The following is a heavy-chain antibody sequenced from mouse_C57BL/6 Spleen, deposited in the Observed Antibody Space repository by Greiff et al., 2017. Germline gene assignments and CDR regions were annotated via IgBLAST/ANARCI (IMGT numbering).Heavy chain of an antibody. Sequence: EVKLQESGPGLVKPSQSLSLTCSVTGYSITSGYYWNWIRQFPGNKLEWMGYISYDGSNNYNPSLKNRISITRDTSKNQFFLKLNSVTTEDTATYYCARDEGPAYWGQGTLVTVSA. CDR3: ARDEGPAY. CDR2: ISYDGSN. V-gene: IGHV3-6*01. CDR1: GYSITSGYY. J-gene: IGHJ3*01.